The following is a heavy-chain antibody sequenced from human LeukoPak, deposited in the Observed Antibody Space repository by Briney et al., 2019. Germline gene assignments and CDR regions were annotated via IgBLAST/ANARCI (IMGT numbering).Heavy chain of an antibody. V-gene: IGHV3-23*01. J-gene: IGHJ4*02. CDR2: ISGSGGST. CDR1: GFTFSSYA. CDR3: AKRALIWGPMYYFDY. Sequence: GGSLRLSCAASGFTFSSYAMSWVRQAPGKGLEWVSAISGSGGSTYYADSVRGRFTISRDNSKNTQFLEMNSLRADDTAVYYCAKRALIWGPMYYFDYWGRGTLVTVSS. D-gene: IGHD3-16*01.